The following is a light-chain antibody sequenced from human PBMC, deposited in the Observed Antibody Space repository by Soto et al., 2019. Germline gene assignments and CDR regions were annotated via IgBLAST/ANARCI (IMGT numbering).Light chain of an antibody. CDR1: QSFSSN. V-gene: IGKV3-15*01. CDR2: GAS. J-gene: IGKJ5*01. CDR3: QQYNNWPRT. Sequence: EVVTTQSPASLSVSPGERATVSCRASQSFSSNLAWYQQKPGQAPRLLIYGASTRATGVPARFSGSGSGTEFTLTISSLQSEDFAVYYCQQYNNWPRTFGQGTRLEIK.